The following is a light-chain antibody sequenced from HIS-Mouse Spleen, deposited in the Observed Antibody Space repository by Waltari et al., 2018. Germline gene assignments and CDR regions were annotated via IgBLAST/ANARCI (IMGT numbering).Light chain of an antibody. V-gene: IGKV1-5*03. CDR2: KAS. CDR1: QSISSW. CDR3: QQYNSYPYT. J-gene: IGKJ2*01. Sequence: DIQMTQSPSTLSASVGDSVTIPCRASQSISSWLAWYQQKPGKAPKLLIYKASSLESGVPSRFSGSGSGTEFTLTISSLQPDDFATYYCQQYNSYPYTFGQGTKLEIK.